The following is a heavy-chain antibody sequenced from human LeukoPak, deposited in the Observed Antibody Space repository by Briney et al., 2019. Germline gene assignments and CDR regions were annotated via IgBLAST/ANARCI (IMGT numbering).Heavy chain of an antibody. V-gene: IGHV1-8*03. D-gene: IGHD4-17*01. CDR3: ARVRNYYYCMDV. CDR1: GYTFTSYD. Sequence: ASVKVSCKASGYTFTSYDINWVRQATGQGLEWMGWMNPNSGNTGYAQKFQGRVTITRNTSISTAYMELSSLRSEDTAVYYCARVRNYYYCMDVWGKGTTVTVSS. J-gene: IGHJ6*03. CDR2: MNPNSGNT.